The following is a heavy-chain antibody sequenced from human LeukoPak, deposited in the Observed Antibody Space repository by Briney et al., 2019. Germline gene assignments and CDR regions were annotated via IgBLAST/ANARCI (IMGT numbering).Heavy chain of an antibody. CDR3: ARASFNVVFGNWFDP. CDR1: SGSIGSSSNY. Sequence: SETLSLTCTVSSGSIGSSSNYWGWIRQAPGKGLEWIGNVYYSGSTFYNPSLKSRVTISVDTTKNQFSLKLRSVTAADTAIYYCARASFNVVFGNWFDPWGQGTLVTVSS. V-gene: IGHV4-39*01. CDR2: VYYSGST. D-gene: IGHD2-8*01. J-gene: IGHJ5*02.